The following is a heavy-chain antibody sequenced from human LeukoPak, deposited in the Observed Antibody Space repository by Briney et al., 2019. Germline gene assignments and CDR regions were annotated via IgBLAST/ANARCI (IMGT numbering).Heavy chain of an antibody. V-gene: IGHV3-7*02. CDR1: GFTFSSYW. J-gene: IGHJ3*02. D-gene: IGHD3-22*01. CDR2: IKQDGSEK. CDR3: ARSVSGYHDAFDI. Sequence: GGSLRLSCAASGFTFSSYWMSWVRQAPGKGLEWVANIKQDGSEKYYVDSVKGRFTISRDNAKNSLYLQMNSLRAEDTAVYYCARSVSGYHDAFDIWGQGTMVTVSS.